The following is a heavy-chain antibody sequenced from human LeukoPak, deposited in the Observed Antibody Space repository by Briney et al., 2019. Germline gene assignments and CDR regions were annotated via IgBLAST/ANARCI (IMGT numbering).Heavy chain of an antibody. CDR2: IYTSGST. CDR3: ARATVTTNYYYYMDV. J-gene: IGHJ6*03. V-gene: IGHV4-4*07. D-gene: IGHD4-17*01. CDR1: GGSISSYY. Sequence: SETPSLTYTVSGGSISSYYWSWIRQPAGKGLEWIGRIYTSGSTNYNPSLKSRVTMSVDTSKNQFSLKLSSVTAADTAVYYCARATVTTNYYYYMDVWSKGTTVTVSS.